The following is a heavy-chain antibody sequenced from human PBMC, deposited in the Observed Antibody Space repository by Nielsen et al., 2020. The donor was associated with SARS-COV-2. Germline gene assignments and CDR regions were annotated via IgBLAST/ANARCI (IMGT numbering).Heavy chain of an antibody. CDR1: GDYIRSDNYY. V-gene: IGHV4-39*01. Sequence: SETLSLTCSVTGDYIRSDNYYWGWIRQPPGKGLEWIGSIYYSGSTNYNPSLKSRVTMSVDTSKNQFSLKLSSVTAADTAVYYCARHPSIADAFDIWGQGTMVTVSS. CDR3: ARHPSIADAFDI. CDR2: IYYSGST. J-gene: IGHJ3*02. D-gene: IGHD2-15*01.